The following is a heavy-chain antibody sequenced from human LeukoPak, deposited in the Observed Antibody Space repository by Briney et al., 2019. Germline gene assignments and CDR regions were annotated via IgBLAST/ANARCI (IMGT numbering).Heavy chain of an antibody. Sequence: GGSLRLSCAASGFTFSSYAMHWVRQAPGKGLEWVSSISSSSSYIYYADSVKGRFTISRDNAKNSLYLQMNSLRAEDTAVYYCARDSYCSSTSCPKLYYYYGMDVWGQGTTVTVSS. CDR1: GFTFSSYA. CDR2: ISSSSSYI. D-gene: IGHD2-2*01. J-gene: IGHJ6*02. V-gene: IGHV3-21*01. CDR3: ARDSYCSSTSCPKLYYYYGMDV.